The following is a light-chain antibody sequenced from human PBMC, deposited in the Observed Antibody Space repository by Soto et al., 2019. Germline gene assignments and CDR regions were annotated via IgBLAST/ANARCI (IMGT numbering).Light chain of an antibody. J-gene: IGKJ4*01. CDR2: GAS. Sequence: EIVLTQSPGTLSLSPGESATLSCRASQSVSRSSLAWYQQKPGQAPRLLIYGASNSATGFPDRFSGSGSGTDFILTISILDADYFAVYYCQQYGRSPSTFGGGTKVDI. V-gene: IGKV3-20*01. CDR1: QSVSRSS. CDR3: QQYGRSPST.